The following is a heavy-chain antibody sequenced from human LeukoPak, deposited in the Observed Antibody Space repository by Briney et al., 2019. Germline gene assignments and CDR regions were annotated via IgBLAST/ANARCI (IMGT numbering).Heavy chain of an antibody. Sequence: GGSLRLSCAASGFTFSSYAMHWVRQAPGKELEWVAVISYDGSNKYYADSVKGRFTISRDNSKNTLYLQMNSLRVEDTAVFYCARDQYDTWSRRGNFDSWGQGTLVIVSS. J-gene: IGHJ4*02. V-gene: IGHV3-30-3*01. CDR3: ARDQYDTWSRRGNFDS. CDR1: GFTFSSYA. D-gene: IGHD3-3*01. CDR2: ISYDGSNK.